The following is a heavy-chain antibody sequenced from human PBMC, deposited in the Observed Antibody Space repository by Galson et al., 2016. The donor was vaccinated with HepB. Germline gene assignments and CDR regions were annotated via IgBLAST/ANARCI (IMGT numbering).Heavy chain of an antibody. V-gene: IGHV3-23*01. J-gene: IGHJ4*02. CDR3: AKDLVATGISGTLDY. CDR1: GFPFSRFA. Sequence: SLRLSCAVSGFPFSRFAMTWVRQAPGRGLEWVASIDNSADTTHYVDSVKGRFTISRDNSRNTLYLQMRSLGAEDTAIYYRAKDLVATGISGTLDYWGQGTLVTVSS. D-gene: IGHD5-12*01. CDR2: IDNSADTT.